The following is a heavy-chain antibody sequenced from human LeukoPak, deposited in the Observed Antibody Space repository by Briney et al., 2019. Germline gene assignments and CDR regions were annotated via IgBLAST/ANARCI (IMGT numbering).Heavy chain of an antibody. Sequence: ASVKVSCKASGYTFTSYGISWVRQAPGQGLEWMGWISAYNGNTNYAQKLQGGVTMTTDTSTGTAYMELRSLRSDDTAVYYCASYKKGGRYSSGWYPFDPWGQGTLVTVSS. J-gene: IGHJ5*02. CDR2: ISAYNGNT. D-gene: IGHD6-19*01. V-gene: IGHV1-18*01. CDR1: GYTFTSYG. CDR3: ASYKKGGRYSSGWYPFDP.